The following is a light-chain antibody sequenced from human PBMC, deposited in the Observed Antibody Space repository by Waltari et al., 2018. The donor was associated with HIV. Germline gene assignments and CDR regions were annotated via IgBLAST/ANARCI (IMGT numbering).Light chain of an antibody. CDR3: QQTYSVSIT. CDR1: QNIKTR. Sequence: QLTQSPSSLSASLGDKVTITCRASQNIKTRLNWYQMRPGKAPRLLIYGVSGLPAGVPSRFTGGGSGSDFTLTINNLQPEDFASYFCQQTYSVSITFGPGTRVEI. V-gene: IGKV1-39*01. J-gene: IGKJ5*01. CDR2: GVS.